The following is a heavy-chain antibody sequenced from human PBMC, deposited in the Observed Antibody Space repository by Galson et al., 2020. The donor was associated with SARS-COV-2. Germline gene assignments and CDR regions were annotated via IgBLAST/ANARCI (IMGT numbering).Heavy chain of an antibody. CDR1: GFTFSSYA. CDR3: AKGLRYFDELDY. CDR2: ISYDGSNK. Sequence: GESLKIPCAAPGFTFSSYAMHWVRQAPGKGLEWVAVISYDGSNKYYADSVKGRFTISRDNSKNTLYLQMNSLRAEDTAVYYCAKGLRYFDELDYWGQGTLVTVSS. V-gene: IGHV3-30-3*01. D-gene: IGHD3-9*01. J-gene: IGHJ4*02.